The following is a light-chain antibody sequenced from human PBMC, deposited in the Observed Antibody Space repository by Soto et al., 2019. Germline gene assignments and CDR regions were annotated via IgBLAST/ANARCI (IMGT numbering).Light chain of an antibody. CDR1: SSDVGSYNL. J-gene: IGLJ1*01. CDR2: EGS. Sequence: QSVLTQPASVSGSPGQSITISCTGTSSDVGSYNLVSWYQQHPGKAPKLMIYEGSKRPSGASNRFSGSKSGNTASLTISGLQAEDEADYYCSSYTSSSTLASVFGTGTKVTVL. V-gene: IGLV2-14*02. CDR3: SSYTSSSTLASV.